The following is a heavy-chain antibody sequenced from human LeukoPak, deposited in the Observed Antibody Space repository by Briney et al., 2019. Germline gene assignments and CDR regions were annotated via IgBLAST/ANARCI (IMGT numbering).Heavy chain of an antibody. Sequence: GGSLRLSCAASRFTFSNYWMNWFRQAPGKGLEWVANINQDGSEKNYVDSVKGRFTISRDNAENSLYLQMNSLRAEDTAVYYCARGLGVATGHGVWGKGTTVTVSS. D-gene: IGHD5-12*01. CDR2: INQDGSEK. J-gene: IGHJ6*04. V-gene: IGHV3-7*02. CDR1: RFTFSNYW. CDR3: ARGLGVATGHGV.